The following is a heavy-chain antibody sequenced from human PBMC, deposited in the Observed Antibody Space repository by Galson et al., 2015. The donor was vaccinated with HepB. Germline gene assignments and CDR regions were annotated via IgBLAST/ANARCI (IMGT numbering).Heavy chain of an antibody. Sequence: SLRLSCAASGFTFSSYGMHWVRQAPGKGLEWVAVISYDGSNKYYADSVKGRFTISRDNSKNTLYLQMNSLRAEDTAVYYCAKGLRGVGWYGYFQHWGQGTLVTVSS. CDR2: ISYDGSNK. V-gene: IGHV3-30*18. CDR1: GFTFSSYG. CDR3: AKGLRGVGWYGYFQH. D-gene: IGHD6-19*01. J-gene: IGHJ1*01.